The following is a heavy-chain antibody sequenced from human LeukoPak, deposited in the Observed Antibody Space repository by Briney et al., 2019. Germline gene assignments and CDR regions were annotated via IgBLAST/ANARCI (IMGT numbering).Heavy chain of an antibody. Sequence: GGSLRLSCAASGVTFSSYAMYWVRQAPGKGLEWVAVISYDGSDKFYADSVKGRFTISRDSSKNTLYLQMNSLRPEDTAVYYCARARPSMWIDYWGQGTLVTVSS. J-gene: IGHJ4*02. D-gene: IGHD5-12*01. CDR1: GVTFSSYA. CDR3: ARARPSMWIDY. CDR2: ISYDGSDK. V-gene: IGHV3-30*04.